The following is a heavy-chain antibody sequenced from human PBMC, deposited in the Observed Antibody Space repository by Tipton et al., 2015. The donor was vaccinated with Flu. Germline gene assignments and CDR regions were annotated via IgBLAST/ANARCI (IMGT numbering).Heavy chain of an antibody. CDR3: ARECGSGSYYLGGGWFDP. CDR2: IYNSGRT. V-gene: IGHV4-31*01. CDR1: GGSISSGGYY. J-gene: IGHJ5*02. Sequence: TLSLTCTVSGGSISSGGYYWSWIRQHPGKGLEWIGYIYNSGRTYYNPSLRRQVTISVDTSKNQFSLKLSSVTAADTAVYYCARECGSGSYYLGGGWFDPWGQGTLVTVSS. D-gene: IGHD3-10*01.